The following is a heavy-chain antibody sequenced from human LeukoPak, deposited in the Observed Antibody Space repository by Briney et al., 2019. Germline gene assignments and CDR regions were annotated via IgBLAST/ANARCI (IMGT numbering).Heavy chain of an antibody. CDR1: GFTFSSYW. CDR2: INSDGSST. J-gene: IGHJ4*02. CDR3: ARDGSGSDHHFDY. Sequence: GSLRLSCAASGFTFSSYWMHWVRQPPGKGRVWFSRINSDGSSTSYADSVKGRFTIYRDNSMNTLYLQMNSLKAEDTAVYYCARDGSGSDHHFDYWGQGTLVTVSS. V-gene: IGHV3-74*01. D-gene: IGHD3-10*01.